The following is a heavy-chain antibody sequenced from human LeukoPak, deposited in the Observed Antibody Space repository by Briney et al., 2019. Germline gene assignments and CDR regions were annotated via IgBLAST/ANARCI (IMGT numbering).Heavy chain of an antibody. CDR1: GGSISSSSYY. J-gene: IGHJ4*02. D-gene: IGHD3-22*01. V-gene: IGHV4-39*01. CDR2: IYYSGST. CDR3: ARQTTMIVVANYYFDY. Sequence: PSETLSLTCTVSGGSISSSSYYWGWIRQPPGKGLEWIGSIYYSGSTYYNPSLKSRVTISVDTSKNQFSLKLSSVTAADTAVYYCARQTTMIVVANYYFDYWGQGTLVTVSS.